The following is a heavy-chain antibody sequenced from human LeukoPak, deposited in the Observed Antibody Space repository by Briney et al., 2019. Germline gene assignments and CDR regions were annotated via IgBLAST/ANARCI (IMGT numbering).Heavy chain of an antibody. V-gene: IGHV3-7*03. J-gene: IGHJ4*02. Sequence: XXXYWMSWVRQXXGXGLEWVANINQDGSEKNYVGSVKGRFTISRDNAKNSLYLQMKSLRAEDTAVYYCARDDNWGSDSWGQGTLVTVSS. CDR2: INQDGSEK. D-gene: IGHD7-27*01. CDR1: XXXYW. CDR3: ARDDNWGSDS.